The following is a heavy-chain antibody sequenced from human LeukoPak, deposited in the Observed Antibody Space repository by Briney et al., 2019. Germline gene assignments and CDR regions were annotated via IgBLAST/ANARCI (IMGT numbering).Heavy chain of an antibody. D-gene: IGHD2-8*02. CDR3: ARRRRQSSGPSYYYFYMDV. Sequence: SETLSLTCTVSGGSISTYYWSWIRQSPGKGLQWLGYIYHSGTTTYNPSLKSRVTISLDTTKNQISLNVSSVTGADTAVYFCARRRRQSSGPSYYYFYMDVWGKGTTVTVS. CDR1: GGSISTYY. V-gene: IGHV4-59*01. CDR2: IYHSGTT. J-gene: IGHJ6*03.